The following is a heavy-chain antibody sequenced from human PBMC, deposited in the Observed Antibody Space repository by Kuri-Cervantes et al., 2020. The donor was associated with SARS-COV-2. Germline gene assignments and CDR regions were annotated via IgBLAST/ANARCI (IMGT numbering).Heavy chain of an antibody. CDR3: ARHVVTVIYFDY. V-gene: IGHV4-59*08. CDR1: GGSITNLY. CDR2: VYYSGNT. Sequence: SETLSLTCTVSGGSITNLYWSWIRQTPGKGLEWIGYVYYSGNTNYNPSLKSRVAISVDTSKNQFSLKLSSVTAADTAVYYCARHVVTVIYFDYWGQGTLVTVSS. D-gene: IGHD4-17*01. J-gene: IGHJ4*02.